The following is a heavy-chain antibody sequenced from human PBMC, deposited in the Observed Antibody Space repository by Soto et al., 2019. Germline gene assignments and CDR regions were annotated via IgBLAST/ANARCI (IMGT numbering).Heavy chain of an antibody. V-gene: IGHV3-23*01. J-gene: IGHJ5*02. CDR1: AFTFNSFA. CDR3: TKPSSSLQWPPFDP. Sequence: PGRSLRVSWAASAFTFNSFAMRWVRQAPGKGLEWVSDIIDSGGRTYYAHCVRGGFTVSGVNLMNTVFLKMDSLSPDDTPVYYCTKPSSSLQWPPFDPCGNGTQVTVS. CDR2: IIDSGGRT. D-gene: IGHD6-19*01.